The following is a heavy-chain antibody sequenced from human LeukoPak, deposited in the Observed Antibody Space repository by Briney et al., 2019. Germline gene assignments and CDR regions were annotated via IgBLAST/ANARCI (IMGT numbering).Heavy chain of an antibody. CDR3: ARGITIFGVVLYYFDY. CDR2: INPNSGGT. Sequence: ASVKVSCKASGYTFTGYYMHWVRQAPGQGLEWMGWINPNSGGTNYAQKFQGRVTMTRDTSISTAYMELSRLRSDDTAVYYCARGITIFGVVLYYFDYWGQGTLVTVSS. V-gene: IGHV1-2*02. D-gene: IGHD3-3*01. J-gene: IGHJ4*02. CDR1: GYTFTGYY.